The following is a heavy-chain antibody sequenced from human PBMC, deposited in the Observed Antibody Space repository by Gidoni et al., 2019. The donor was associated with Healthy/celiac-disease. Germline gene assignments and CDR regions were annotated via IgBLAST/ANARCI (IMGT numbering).Heavy chain of an antibody. D-gene: IGHD6-6*01. Sequence: QVQLVESGGGVVQPGRSLRLSCAASGFTFSSDGMHWVRQAPGKGLEWGAVIWYDGSNKYYADSVKGRFTISRDNSKNTLYLQMNSLRAEDTAVYYCASIAAVLKDAFDIWGQGTMVTVSS. CDR2: IWYDGSNK. CDR3: ASIAAVLKDAFDI. V-gene: IGHV3-33*01. CDR1: GFTFSSDG. J-gene: IGHJ3*02.